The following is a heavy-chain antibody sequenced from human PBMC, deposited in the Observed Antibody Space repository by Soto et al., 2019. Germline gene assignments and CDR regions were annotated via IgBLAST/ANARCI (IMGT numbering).Heavy chain of an antibody. Sequence: QVQLVESGAEVKKPGSSVKVSCKASGGTFSSYAISWVRQAPGQGLEWMGGIIPIFGTANYAQKFQGRVTITADESTSTAYMELSSLRSEYTAVYYCARDDVDTAMPYGMDVWGQGTTVTVSS. CDR3: ARDDVDTAMPYGMDV. V-gene: IGHV1-69*12. CDR2: IIPIFGTA. CDR1: GGTFSSYA. D-gene: IGHD5-18*01. J-gene: IGHJ6*02.